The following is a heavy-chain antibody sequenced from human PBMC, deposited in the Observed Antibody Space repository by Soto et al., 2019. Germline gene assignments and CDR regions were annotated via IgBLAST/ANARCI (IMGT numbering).Heavy chain of an antibody. CDR1: SGSISSANW. J-gene: IGHJ4*02. V-gene: IGHV4-4*02. CDR2: IYLGGTT. CDR3: ARHLSTPGTRGFDS. Sequence: QVHLQESGPGLVKPSGTLSLTCAVSSGSISSANWWSWVRQPPGKGLEWIGEIYLGGTTNYNPSLKSRVTMSIDNYKNQFFLNLASVTAADTAVYYCARHLSTPGTRGFDSWGQGTLVTVSS.